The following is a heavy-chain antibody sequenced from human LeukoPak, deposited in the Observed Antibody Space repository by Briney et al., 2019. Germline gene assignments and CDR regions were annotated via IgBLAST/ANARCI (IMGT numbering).Heavy chain of an antibody. J-gene: IGHJ4*02. CDR3: ARSYYDSSGYYLYFDY. D-gene: IGHD3-22*01. CDR1: GDSISSYY. Sequence: SETLSLTCTVSGDSISSYYWGWIRQPPGKGLEWIGSVYYSGSTYYNPSLKSRVTMSVDTSKNQFSLKLSSVTAADTAVYYCARSYYDSSGYYLYFDYWGQGTLVTVSS. V-gene: IGHV4-39*07. CDR2: VYYSGST.